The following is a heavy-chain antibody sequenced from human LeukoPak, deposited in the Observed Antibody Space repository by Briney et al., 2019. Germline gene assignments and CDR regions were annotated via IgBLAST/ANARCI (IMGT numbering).Heavy chain of an antibody. CDR3: AKDRRRSPLSIFGVVKNHKNYFDY. J-gene: IGHJ4*02. D-gene: IGHD3-3*01. Sequence: PSETLSLTCTVSGGSISSYYWSWIRQPAGKGLEWIGRIYTSGSTNYNPSLKSRVTMSVDTSKNQFSLKLSSVTAADTAVYYCAKDRRRSPLSIFGVVKNHKNYFDYWGQGTLVTVSS. CDR2: IYTSGST. V-gene: IGHV4-4*07. CDR1: GGSISSYY.